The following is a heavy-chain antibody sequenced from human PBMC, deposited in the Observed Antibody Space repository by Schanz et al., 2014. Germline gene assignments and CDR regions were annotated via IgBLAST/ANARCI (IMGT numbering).Heavy chain of an antibody. V-gene: IGHV1-18*01. D-gene: IGHD6-19*01. Sequence: QVHLVQSGAEVKKPGSSMKVSCKASGGTFNSYTINWVRQAPGQGLEWMGWISAYNGNTNYAQKLQGRVTRTTDTSTSTAYMELSSLRSEDTAVYYCARGGYSSGWYDRDIAHFDYWGQGTLVTVSS. CDR2: ISAYNGNT. CDR1: GGTFNSYT. J-gene: IGHJ4*02. CDR3: ARGGYSSGWYDRDIAHFDY.